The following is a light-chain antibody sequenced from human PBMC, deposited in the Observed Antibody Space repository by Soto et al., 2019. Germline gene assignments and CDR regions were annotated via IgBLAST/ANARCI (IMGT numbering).Light chain of an antibody. V-gene: IGKV1-8*01. Sequence: AIRMTQSPSSLSASPGDRVTITCRASQDISSYLAWYQQKPGKAPNLLIYVASTLQSGVPSRFSGSGSGTEFTLSISSLQPEDFATYFCQQIYSAPLTFGGGTKVDIK. CDR1: QDISSY. J-gene: IGKJ4*01. CDR3: QQIYSAPLT. CDR2: VAS.